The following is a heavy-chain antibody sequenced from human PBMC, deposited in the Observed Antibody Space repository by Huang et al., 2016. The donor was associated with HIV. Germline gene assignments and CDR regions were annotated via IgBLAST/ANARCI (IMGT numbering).Heavy chain of an antibody. D-gene: IGHD3-22*01. V-gene: IGHV1-69*01. J-gene: IGHJ4*02. CDR1: GGTFSSYA. CDR3: ARVESRRYYGSSGYYY. CDR2: IIPIFGTA. Sequence: QVQLVQSGAEVKKPGSSVKVSCKASGGTFSSYAISWVRQAPGQGLEGMGGIIPIFGTANYAQKFQGRVTITADESTSTAYMELSSLRSEDTAVYYCARVESRRYYGSSGYYYWGQGTLVTVSS.